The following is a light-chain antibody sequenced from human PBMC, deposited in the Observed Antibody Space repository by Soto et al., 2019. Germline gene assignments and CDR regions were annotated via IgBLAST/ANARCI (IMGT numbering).Light chain of an antibody. CDR3: QQYNNWPQT. CDR1: QTINNN. V-gene: IGKV3-15*01. CDR2: GAS. J-gene: IGKJ1*01. Sequence: LTKAPATMSVSPGGRATPSCSASQTINNNVAWYQLKDGQVPRLVIYGASTRATDIPARFSGSGSWAEFTLTISSLQSEDFVEYHCQQYNNWPQTFGQGTKVDIK.